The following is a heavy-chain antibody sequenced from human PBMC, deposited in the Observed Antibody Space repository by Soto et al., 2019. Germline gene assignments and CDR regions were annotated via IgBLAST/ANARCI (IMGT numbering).Heavy chain of an antibody. CDR3: ARDPGYCSGGSCYPNWFDP. CDR1: GGSVSSSSYY. V-gene: IGHV4-61*01. Sequence: QVQLQESGPELVKPSETLSLTCTVSGGSVSSSSYYWSWIRQPPGKGLEWIGYIYYSGSTNYNPSLKSRVTISVDMSKNQFSLKLSSVTAADTAVYYCARDPGYCSGGSCYPNWFDPWGQGTLVTVSS. CDR2: IYYSGST. D-gene: IGHD2-15*01. J-gene: IGHJ5*02.